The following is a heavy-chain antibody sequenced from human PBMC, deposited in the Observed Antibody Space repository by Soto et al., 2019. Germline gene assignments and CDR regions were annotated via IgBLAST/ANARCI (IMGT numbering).Heavy chain of an antibody. CDR2: ISYDGSNK. CDR3: AKAGHDSSGYSTSFDY. CDR1: GFTFSSYG. J-gene: IGHJ4*02. V-gene: IGHV3-30*18. Sequence: QVQLVESGGGVVQPGRSLRLSCAASGFTFSSYGMHWVRQAPGKGLEWVAVISYDGSNKYHADSVKGRFTISRDNSKNTLYLQMNSLRAEDTAVYYCAKAGHDSSGYSTSFDYWGQGTLVTVSS. D-gene: IGHD3-22*01.